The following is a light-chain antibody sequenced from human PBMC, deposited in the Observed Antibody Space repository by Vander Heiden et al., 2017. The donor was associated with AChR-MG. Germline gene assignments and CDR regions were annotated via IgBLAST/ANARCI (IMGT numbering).Light chain of an antibody. V-gene: IGLV3-19*01. Sequence: SSELTQDPAVSVALGQTVRITCQGDSLRSYYASWYQQKPGQAPVLVIYGKNNRPSGIPDRFSGSSSGNTASWTITGAQAEDEADYYCNSRDSSGNHLVVFGGGTKLTVL. J-gene: IGLJ2*01. CDR1: SLRSYY. CDR2: GKN. CDR3: NSRDSSGNHLVV.